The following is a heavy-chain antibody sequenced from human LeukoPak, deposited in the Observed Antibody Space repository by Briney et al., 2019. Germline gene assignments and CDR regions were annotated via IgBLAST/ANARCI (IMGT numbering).Heavy chain of an antibody. CDR3: ASPKGGRYHEGFDY. V-gene: IGHV3-23*01. Sequence: PGGSLRLSCAASGFTLINYAMSWVRQAPGKGLEWVSAVSDSGGNTYYADSVKGRFTISRDNSKNTLYLQMNSLRAEDTAVYNCASPKGGRYHEGFDYWGQGTLVTVSS. CDR1: GFTLINYA. D-gene: IGHD1-26*01. CDR2: VSDSGGNT. J-gene: IGHJ4*02.